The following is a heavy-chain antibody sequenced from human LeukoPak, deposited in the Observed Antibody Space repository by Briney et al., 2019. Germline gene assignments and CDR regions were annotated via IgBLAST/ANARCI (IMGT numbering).Heavy chain of an antibody. CDR2: IIPIFGTA. V-gene: IGHV1-69*05. Sequence: SVKVSCKASGGTFSSYAISWVRQAPGQGLEWMGGIIPIFGTANYAQKLQGRVTMTTDTSTSTAYMELRSLRSDDTAVYYCARSGKSSGYYQQGYWGQGTLVTVSS. CDR1: GGTFSSYA. J-gene: IGHJ4*02. CDR3: ARSGKSSGYYQQGY. D-gene: IGHD3-22*01.